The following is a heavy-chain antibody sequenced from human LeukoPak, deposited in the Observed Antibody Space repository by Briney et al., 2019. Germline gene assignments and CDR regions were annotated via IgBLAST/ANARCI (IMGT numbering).Heavy chain of an antibody. V-gene: IGHV1-69*04. CDR2: IILILGIA. Sequence: SVKVSCKASGGTFSSYAISWVRQAPGQGLEWMGRIILILGIANYAQKFQGRVTITADKSTSTAYMELSSLRSEDTAVYYCARDEDDKEDWGQGTLVTVSS. D-gene: IGHD3-22*01. CDR3: ARDEDDKED. J-gene: IGHJ4*02. CDR1: GGTFSSYA.